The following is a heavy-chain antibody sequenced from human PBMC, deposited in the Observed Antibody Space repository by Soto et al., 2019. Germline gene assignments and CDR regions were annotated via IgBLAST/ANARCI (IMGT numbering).Heavy chain of an antibody. CDR3: TRADIVATPLSYYYYGMDV. D-gene: IGHD5-12*01. V-gene: IGHV3-49*04. Sequence: EVQLVESGGGLVQPGRSLRLSCRISGFTFGDYAMSWVRQAPGKGLEWVGFIRSTANGGTTEYAASVKGRFSISRDDSKSIAYLQMNSLKTEDTAVYYCTRADIVATPLSYYYYGMDVWGQGTTFTVSS. J-gene: IGHJ6*02. CDR2: IRSTANGGTT. CDR1: GFTFGDYA.